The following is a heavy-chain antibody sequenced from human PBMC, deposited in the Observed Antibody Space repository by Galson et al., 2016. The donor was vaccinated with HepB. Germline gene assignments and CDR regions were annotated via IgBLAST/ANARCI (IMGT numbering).Heavy chain of an antibody. V-gene: IGHV4-34*01. D-gene: IGHD3-10*01. J-gene: IGHJ4*02. Sequence: ETLSLTCAVYGGSFSGYFWSWICQPPGKGLEWIGEINRSGGTNYNPSLKSRVTISVDTSKNHFSLNLSSVTAADTAVYYCARFGSFWGQGTLVTVSS. CDR2: INRSGGT. CDR1: GGSFSGYF. CDR3: ARFGSF.